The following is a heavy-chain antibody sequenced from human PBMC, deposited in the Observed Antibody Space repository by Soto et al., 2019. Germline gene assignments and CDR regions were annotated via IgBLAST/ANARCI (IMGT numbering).Heavy chain of an antibody. Sequence: SETLSLTCTVSGGSISSGGYYWSWIRQHPGKGLEWIGYIYYSGSTYYNPSLKSRVTISVDTSKNQFSLKLSSVTAVDTAVYYCARAVGSSYYYYYYMDVWGKGTTVTVSS. D-gene: IGHD1-26*01. CDR2: IYYSGST. CDR1: GGSISSGGYY. V-gene: IGHV4-31*03. J-gene: IGHJ6*03. CDR3: ARAVGSSYYYYYYMDV.